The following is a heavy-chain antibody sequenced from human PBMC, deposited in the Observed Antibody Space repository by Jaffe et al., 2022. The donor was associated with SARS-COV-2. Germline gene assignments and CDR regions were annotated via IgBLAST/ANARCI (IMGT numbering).Heavy chain of an antibody. D-gene: IGHD1-26*01. CDR2: ISYDGSNK. CDR1: GFTFSSYG. CDR3: AKDQAYSGSSPFDY. V-gene: IGHV3-30*18. J-gene: IGHJ4*02. Sequence: QVQLVESGGGVVQPGRSLRLSCAASGFTFSSYGMHWVRQAPGKGLEWVAVISYDGSNKYYADSVKGRFTISRDNSKNTLYLQMNSLRAEDTAVYYCAKDQAYSGSSPFDYWGQGTLVTVSS.